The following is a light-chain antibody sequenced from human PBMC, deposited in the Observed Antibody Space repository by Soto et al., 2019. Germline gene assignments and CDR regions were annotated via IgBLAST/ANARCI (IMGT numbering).Light chain of an antibody. J-gene: IGKJ4*01. V-gene: IGKV1-17*01. CDR1: QGIRDA. Sequence: DIPLTQSPSSLSASVGDRVTITCRASQGIRDALGWYQQQPGKAPKRLIYVASNLQSGVPSRLSGSGSGTEFTLTISSLQPEDSATYYCLQHNTFPLTFGGGTKVDIK. CDR3: LQHNTFPLT. CDR2: VAS.